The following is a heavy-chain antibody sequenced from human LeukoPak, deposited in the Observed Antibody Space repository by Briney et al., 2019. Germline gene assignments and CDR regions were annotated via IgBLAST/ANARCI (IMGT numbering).Heavy chain of an antibody. D-gene: IGHD3-22*01. V-gene: IGHV4-39*01. CDR2: IYYSGST. CDR3: ARQNYYDSSGYYGGFA. Sequence: SETLSLTCTVSGGSISSSNYYWGWIRQPPGKGLEWIGGIYYSGSTYYNPSLKSRVTISVDTSKNQFSLKLSSVTAADTAVYYCARQNYYDSSGYYGGFAWGQGTLVTVSS. J-gene: IGHJ5*02. CDR1: GGSISSSNYY.